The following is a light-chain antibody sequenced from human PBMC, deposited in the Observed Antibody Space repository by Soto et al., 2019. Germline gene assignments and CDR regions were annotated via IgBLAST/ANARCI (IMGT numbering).Light chain of an antibody. Sequence: DIQMTQSPSSLSASVGAGVTISSRSSHHISTFLNWYQHKPGKPPKLLAFAASTLQSGVPSRSSGSGSGTDFRLTISSRQPEDFATDYCQQSATIPRTFGEGTKVDLK. CDR3: QQSATIPRT. CDR2: AAS. CDR1: HHISTF. V-gene: IGKV1-39*01. J-gene: IGKJ1*01.